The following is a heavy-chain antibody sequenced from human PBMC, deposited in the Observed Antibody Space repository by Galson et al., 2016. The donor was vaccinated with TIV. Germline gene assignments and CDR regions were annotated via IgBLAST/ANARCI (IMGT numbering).Heavy chain of an antibody. D-gene: IGHD2-2*01. CDR3: TRAAGKNGASCYATCETFDI. Sequence: CAISGDSVSSDNAAWNWVRQSPSRGLEWLGRTYYRSRWYYDYKVSVKGRITINPDTSKNQFSLQLNSVTPEDTAVYYCTRAAGKNGASCYATCETFDIWGQGTMVTVSS. CDR1: GDSVSSDNAA. CDR2: TYYRSRWYY. V-gene: IGHV6-1*01. J-gene: IGHJ3*02.